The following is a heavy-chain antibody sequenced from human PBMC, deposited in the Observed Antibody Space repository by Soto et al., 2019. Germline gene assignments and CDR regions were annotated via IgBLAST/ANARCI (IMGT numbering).Heavy chain of an antibody. Sequence: ASVKVSCKVSGYTLTELSMRWVRQAPGKGLEWMGGFDPEDGETIYAQKFQGRVTMTEDTSTDTAYMELSSLRSEDTAVYYCATVYRSSTSCYFDYWGQGTLVTVSS. CDR3: ATVYRSSTSCYFDY. CDR2: FDPEDGET. CDR1: GYTLTELS. J-gene: IGHJ4*02. D-gene: IGHD2-2*01. V-gene: IGHV1-24*01.